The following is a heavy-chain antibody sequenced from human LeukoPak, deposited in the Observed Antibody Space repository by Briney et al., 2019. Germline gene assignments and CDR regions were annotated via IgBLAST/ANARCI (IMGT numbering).Heavy chain of an antibody. CDR1: GYTFTSYD. J-gene: IGHJ4*02. D-gene: IGHD3-10*01. CDR3: ARVSKVLSYYYGSGSYSDFGY. Sequence: ASVKVSCKASGYTFTSYDINWVRQAPGQGPEWMGWMNPNSGNTGYAQKFQGRVTMTRDTSISTAYMELSSLRSEDTAVYYCARVSKVLSYYYGSGSYSDFGYWGQGTQVTVSS. CDR2: MNPNSGNT. V-gene: IGHV1-8*01.